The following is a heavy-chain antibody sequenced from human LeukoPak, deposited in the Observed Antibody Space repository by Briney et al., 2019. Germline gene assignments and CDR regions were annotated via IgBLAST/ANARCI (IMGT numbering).Heavy chain of an antibody. V-gene: IGHV3-66*01. D-gene: IGHD6-19*01. CDR3: AREVLDSSGWYPTRYFDY. CDR1: GFTVSSNY. Sequence: GGSLRLSCAASGFTVSSNYMSWVRQAPGKGLEWVSVIYSGGNTYYADSVKGRFTISRDNSNNTLYLQMNSLRAEDTAVYYCAREVLDSSGWYPTRYFDYWGQGTLVTVSS. CDR2: IYSGGNT. J-gene: IGHJ4*02.